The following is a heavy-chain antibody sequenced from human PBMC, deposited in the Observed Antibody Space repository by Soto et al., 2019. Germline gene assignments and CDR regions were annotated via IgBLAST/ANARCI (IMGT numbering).Heavy chain of an antibody. CDR2: IDEYGSTI. V-gene: IGHV3-74*01. CDR3: TRDIGGKGAY. Sequence: GGSLRLSCAASGFTFSSYWMHWVRQPPGKGLLWVSRIDEYGSTINYADSVKGRFTISRDNARNTLYLEMNSLRAEDTVLYYCTRDIGGKGAYWGPGPLLTVSS. CDR1: GFTFSSYW. J-gene: IGHJ4*02. D-gene: IGHD1-26*01.